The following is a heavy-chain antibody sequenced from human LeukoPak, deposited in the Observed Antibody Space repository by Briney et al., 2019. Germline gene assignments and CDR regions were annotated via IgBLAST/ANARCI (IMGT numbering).Heavy chain of an antibody. CDR2: ILYDGSNK. V-gene: IGHV3-30*18. CDR3: AKVGWTKTPHSHDAFDI. J-gene: IGHJ3*02. CDR1: GFTFSSYG. Sequence: PGGSLRLSCVASGFTFSSYGMHWVRQAPGKGLEWVAVILYDGSNKYYADSVKGRFTISRDNSKNTLYLQMNSLRAEDTAVYYCAKVGWTKTPHSHDAFDIWGQGTMVTVSS. D-gene: IGHD3/OR15-3a*01.